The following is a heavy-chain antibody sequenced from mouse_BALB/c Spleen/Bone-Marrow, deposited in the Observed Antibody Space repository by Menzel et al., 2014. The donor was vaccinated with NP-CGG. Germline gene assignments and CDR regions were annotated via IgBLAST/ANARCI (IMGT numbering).Heavy chain of an antibody. Sequence: EVQRVESGPELVKPGASVKMSCKASGYTFTSYVMHWVKQKPGQGLEWIGYINPYNDGTKYNEKLKGKATLTSDKSSSTAYMELSSLTSEDSAVYYCASPYYRYDGFAYWGQGTLVTVSA. V-gene: IGHV1-14*01. J-gene: IGHJ3*01. CDR1: GYTFTSYV. CDR2: INPYNDGT. D-gene: IGHD2-14*01. CDR3: ASPYYRYDGFAY.